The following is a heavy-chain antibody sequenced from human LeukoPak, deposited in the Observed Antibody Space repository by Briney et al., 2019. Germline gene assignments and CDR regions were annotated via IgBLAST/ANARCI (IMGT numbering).Heavy chain of an antibody. CDR1: GVSISSYY. J-gene: IGHJ4*02. V-gene: IGHV4-59*01. D-gene: IGHD5-18*01. CDR3: ARVLSGYSYGIFDY. Sequence: TSETLSLTCTVPGVSISSYYWSWIRQPPGKGLEWIGYIYYSGYTNYNPSLKSRVTISGDTSKNQFSLKLSSVTAADTAVYYCARVLSGYSYGIFDYWGQGTLVTVSS. CDR2: IYYSGYT.